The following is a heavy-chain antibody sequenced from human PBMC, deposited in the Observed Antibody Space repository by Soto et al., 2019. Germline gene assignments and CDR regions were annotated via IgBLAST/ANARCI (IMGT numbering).Heavy chain of an antibody. V-gene: IGHV3-74*01. CDR1: GFIFKMYW. D-gene: IGHD6-25*01. CDR3: ATRAGAPAD. J-gene: IGHJ4*02. Sequence: GGSLRLSCAASGFIFKMYWMHWVRQSPGKGLVWISRIYNDGTYSDYADSVRGRFTISRDNAKTSLYLQMNSLRVEDTAVYYCATRAGAPADWGQGTLVTVSS. CDR2: IYNDGTYS.